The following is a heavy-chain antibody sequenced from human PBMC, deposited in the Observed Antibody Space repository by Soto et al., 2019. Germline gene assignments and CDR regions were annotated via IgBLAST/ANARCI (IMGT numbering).Heavy chain of an antibody. CDR2: ISSYNINT. J-gene: IGHJ6*02. D-gene: IGHD3-3*01. Sequence: GASVKFSCKASGYTFTSYGISWVRQAPGQGLEWMGWISSYNINTIYADKFQDRVSMTTDTSTGTAYMELRSLSSDDTAVYYCARGHGVIIGAMDVWGQGTAVTSP. CDR3: ARGHGVIIGAMDV. CDR1: GYTFTSYG. V-gene: IGHV1-18*01.